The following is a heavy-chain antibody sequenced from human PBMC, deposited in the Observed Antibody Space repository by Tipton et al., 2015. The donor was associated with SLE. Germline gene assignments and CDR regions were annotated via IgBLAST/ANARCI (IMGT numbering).Heavy chain of an antibody. Sequence: TLSLTCTVSGGSISSSSYYWGWIRQPPGKGLEWIGSIYYSGSTYYNTSLKSRVTISVDTSKNQFSLKLSSVTAADTAVYYCARHSGRYCSGGSCYSDAFDIWGQGTMVTVSS. CDR2: IYYSGST. CDR1: GGSISSSSYY. D-gene: IGHD2-15*01. J-gene: IGHJ3*02. V-gene: IGHV4-39*01. CDR3: ARHSGRYCSGGSCYSDAFDI.